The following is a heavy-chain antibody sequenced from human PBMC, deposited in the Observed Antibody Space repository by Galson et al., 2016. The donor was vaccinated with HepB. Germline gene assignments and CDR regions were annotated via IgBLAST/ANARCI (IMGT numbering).Heavy chain of an antibody. CDR1: GVDVSSNY. D-gene: IGHD3-22*01. CDR2: IYSAGSA. J-gene: IGHJ3*01. Sequence: SLRLSCAASGVDVSSNYMGWVRQAPGKGLEWVSIIYSAGSAHYADSVKGRFTISRDNSRNTLYLQMNRLRPDDSALYYCARREGPLIVAVDVFDLWGQGTVFIVSS. CDR3: ARREGPLIVAVDVFDL. V-gene: IGHV3-66*02.